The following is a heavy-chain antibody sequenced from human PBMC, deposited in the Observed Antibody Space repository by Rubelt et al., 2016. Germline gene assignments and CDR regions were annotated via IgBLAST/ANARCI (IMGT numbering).Heavy chain of an antibody. Sequence: QLQLQESGPRLVKLSETLSLPCSVAGGSISNDHYYWGWIRQPPGKGLGRFGTLYYSGSTYYHPTLKSRRTQYFNTPKNHFLLMLTTVTSAETPVCYGTTGAVRDYYVMDASCKWTTVTGSA. CDR2: LYYSGST. V-gene: IGHV4-39*02. D-gene: IGHD6-25*01. J-gene: IGHJ6*04. CDR1: GGSISNDHYY. CDR3: TTGAVRDYYVMDA.